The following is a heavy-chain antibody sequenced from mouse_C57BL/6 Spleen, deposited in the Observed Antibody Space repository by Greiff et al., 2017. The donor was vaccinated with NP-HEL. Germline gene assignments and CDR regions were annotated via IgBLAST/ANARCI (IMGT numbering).Heavy chain of an antibody. Sequence: VQLQQSGASVKISCKASGYAFSSYWMNWVKQRPGKGLEWIGQIYPGDGDTNYNGKFKGKATLTADKSSSTAYMQLSSLTSEDSAVYFCAREGFITTVVATSGYYFDYWGQGTTLTVSS. J-gene: IGHJ2*01. CDR3: AREGFITTVVATSGYYFDY. V-gene: IGHV1-80*01. CDR1: GYAFSSYW. CDR2: IYPGDGDT. D-gene: IGHD1-1*01.